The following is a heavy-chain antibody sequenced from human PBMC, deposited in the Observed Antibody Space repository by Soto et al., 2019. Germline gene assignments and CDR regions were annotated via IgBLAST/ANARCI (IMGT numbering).Heavy chain of an antibody. D-gene: IGHD2-2*02. CDR1: GYTFTGYY. CDR3: ARDSGYCSSTSCYISWFDP. V-gene: IGHV1-2*04. CDR2: INPNSGGT. Sequence: ASVKVSCKASGYTFTGYYMHWVRQAPGQGLEWMGWINPNSGGTNYAQKFQGWVTMTRDTSISTAYMELSRLRSDDTAVYYCARDSGYCSSTSCYISWFDPWGQGTLVTVS. J-gene: IGHJ5*02.